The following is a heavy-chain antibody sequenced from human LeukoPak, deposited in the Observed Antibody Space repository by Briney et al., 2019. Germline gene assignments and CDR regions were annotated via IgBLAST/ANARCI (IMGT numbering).Heavy chain of an antibody. CDR2: IYYDGSKR. Sequence: PGRSLRLSCVASGFTFRNYGMHWIRQAPGKGLEWVSVIYYDGSKRYYADFVKGRFAISRDNSKNVVYLQMNSLRAEDTAVYYCARDRCSSTSCYFGPTDYWGQGTLVTVSS. D-gene: IGHD2-2*01. CDR3: ARDRCSSTSCYFGPTDY. CDR1: GFTFRNYG. J-gene: IGHJ4*02. V-gene: IGHV3-33*01.